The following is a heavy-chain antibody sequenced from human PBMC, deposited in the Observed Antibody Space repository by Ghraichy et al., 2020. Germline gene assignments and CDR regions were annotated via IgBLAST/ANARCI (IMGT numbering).Heavy chain of an antibody. V-gene: IGHV4-59*01. D-gene: IGHD2/OR15-2a*01. Sequence: SETLSLTCTVSGGSISSYYWYWIRQPPGKGLEWIGNIFYRGSPSHNPCLKSRVTMSVDTSKNQFSLKLSSVTAADTAVYYCARGTSFYDYWGQGTLVTVSS. CDR3: ARGTSFYDY. J-gene: IGHJ4*02. CDR1: GGSISSYY. CDR2: IFYRGSP.